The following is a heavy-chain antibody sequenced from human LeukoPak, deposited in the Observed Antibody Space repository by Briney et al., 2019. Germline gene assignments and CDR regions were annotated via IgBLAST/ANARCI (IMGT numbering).Heavy chain of an antibody. V-gene: IGHV1-18*01. D-gene: IGHD2-15*01. J-gene: IGHJ4*02. CDR3: ARDFCSGGGCYHALGH. Sequence: ASVRVSCKASGYSFTTYGISWVRQAPGQGLEWMGWINTYSGDTIYTHQLQGRLTMTTDTSTSTVYMDLRSLQSDDTALYYCARDFCSGGGCYHALGHWGQGALVTVSS. CDR2: INTYSGDT. CDR1: GYSFTTYG.